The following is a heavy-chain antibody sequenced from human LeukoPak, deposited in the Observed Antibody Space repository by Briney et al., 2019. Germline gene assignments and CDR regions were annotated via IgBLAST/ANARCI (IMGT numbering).Heavy chain of an antibody. CDR2: IYSGGST. Sequence: GGSLRLSCAAPGFTVSSNYMSWVRQAPGKGLEWVSVIYSGGSTYYADSVKGRFTISRDNSKYTLYLQMNSLRAEDTAVYYCARSPVEGYYYDSSGLDYWGQGTLVTVSS. D-gene: IGHD3-22*01. J-gene: IGHJ4*02. V-gene: IGHV3-66*02. CDR1: GFTVSSNY. CDR3: ARSPVEGYYYDSSGLDY.